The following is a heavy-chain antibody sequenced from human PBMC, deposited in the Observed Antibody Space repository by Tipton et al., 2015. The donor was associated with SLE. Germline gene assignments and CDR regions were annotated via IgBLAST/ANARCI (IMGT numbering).Heavy chain of an antibody. Sequence: TLSLTCAVSGGSISSDNWWSWVRQPPGKGLEWIGEIYHSGSTNYNPSLKSRVTISVDKSKNQVSLKLSSVTAADTAAYYCARGPPFMEWERNWFDPWGQGTAITVSS. D-gene: IGHD3-3*02. J-gene: IGHJ5*01. CDR3: ARGPPFMEWERNWFDP. CDR2: IYHSGST. CDR1: GGSISSDNW. V-gene: IGHV4-4*02.